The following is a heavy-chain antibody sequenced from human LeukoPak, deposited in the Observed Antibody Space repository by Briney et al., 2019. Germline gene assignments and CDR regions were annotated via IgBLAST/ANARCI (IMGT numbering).Heavy chain of an antibody. CDR3: AREREDSNSWRYYYYYGLDV. Sequence: PGGSLRLSCAAPGIPFSSFGMHWLRQAPGKGLEWVAFIWYDGSNKYYADSVKGRFTISRDNSKNTLYLQMNSLRAEDTAVYYCAREREDSNSWRYYYYYGLDVWGQGTTVTVSS. D-gene: IGHD6-13*01. J-gene: IGHJ6*02. CDR1: GIPFSSFG. V-gene: IGHV3-33*01. CDR2: IWYDGSNK.